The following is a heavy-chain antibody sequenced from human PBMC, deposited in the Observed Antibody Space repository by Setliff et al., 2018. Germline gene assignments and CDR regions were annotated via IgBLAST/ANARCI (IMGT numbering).Heavy chain of an antibody. V-gene: IGHV3-74*01. CDR3: ARSRNRYFDY. CDR1: GFTFRSYW. Sequence: GGSLRLPCAASGFTFRSYWMHWVRQAPGKGLGWVSRINSDGISTRYADSVKGRFTISRDNAKNTLYLQMNSLRAEDTAVYYCARSRNRYFDYWGQGTLVTVSS. CDR2: INSDGIST. J-gene: IGHJ4*02.